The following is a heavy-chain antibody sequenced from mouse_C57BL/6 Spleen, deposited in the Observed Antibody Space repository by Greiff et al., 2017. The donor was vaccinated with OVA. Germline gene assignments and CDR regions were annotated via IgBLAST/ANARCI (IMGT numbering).Heavy chain of an antibody. CDR1: GYTFTDYY. D-gene: IGHD2-1*01. CDR3: ARLGYYGNYYAMDY. V-gene: IGHV1-19*01. Sequence: EVQLQQSGPVLVKPGASVKMSCKASGYTFTDYYMNWVKQSHGKSLEWIGVINPYNGGTSYNQKFKGKATLTVDKSSSTAYMELNSLTSEDSAVYYCARLGYYGNYYAMDYWGQGTSVTVSS. CDR2: INPYNGGT. J-gene: IGHJ4*01.